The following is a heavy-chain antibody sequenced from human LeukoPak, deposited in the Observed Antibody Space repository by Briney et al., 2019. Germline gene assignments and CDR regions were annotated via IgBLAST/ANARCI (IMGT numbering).Heavy chain of an antibody. J-gene: IGHJ5*02. CDR3: ARVGSGWENWFDP. D-gene: IGHD6-19*01. CDR1: GGSISSSNW. CDR2: IYHSGST. V-gene: IGHV4-4*02. Sequence: KPSETLSLTCAVSGGSISSSNWWSWVRQPPGKGLEWIGEIYHSGSTNYNPSLKSRVTISVDKSKNQFSLKLSSVTAADTAVYYCARVGSGWENWFDPWGQGTLVTVSS.